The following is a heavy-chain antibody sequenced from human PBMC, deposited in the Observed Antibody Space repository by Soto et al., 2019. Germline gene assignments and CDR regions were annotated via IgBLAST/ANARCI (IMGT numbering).Heavy chain of an antibody. CDR2: TYYRSKWYY. V-gene: IGHV6-1*01. J-gene: IGHJ4*01. D-gene: IGHD1-26*01. CDR1: GDSVSSNSAG. CDR3: ARGEQYSGRSFDY. Sequence: QTLSLTCAITGDSVSSNSAGWSWVRQSPSRGLEWLGRTYYRSKWYYEYAVSVRGRITINPDTSKNQYSLQLNSVTPEDTAVYFCARGEQYSGRSFDYWGQGTLVTVSS.